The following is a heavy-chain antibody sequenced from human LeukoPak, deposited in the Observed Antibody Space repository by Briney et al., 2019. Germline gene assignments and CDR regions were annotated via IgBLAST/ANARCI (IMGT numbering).Heavy chain of an antibody. Sequence: GGSLRLSCAASGFTFSSYSMNWVRQAPGKGLEWVSYISSSSSTIYYADSVKGRFTISRDNAKNSLYLQMNSLRAEDTAVYYCARDDLRITIFGVTYYMDVWGKGTTVTVSS. CDR2: ISSSSSTI. V-gene: IGHV3-48*01. J-gene: IGHJ6*03. CDR1: GFTFSSYS. D-gene: IGHD3-3*01. CDR3: ARDDLRITIFGVTYYMDV.